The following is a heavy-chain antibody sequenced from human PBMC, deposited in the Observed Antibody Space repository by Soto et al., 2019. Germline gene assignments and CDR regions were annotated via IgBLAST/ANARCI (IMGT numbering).Heavy chain of an antibody. CDR3: ARHPSLYRHLEF. CDR2: MYYRGTT. J-gene: IGHJ4*02. V-gene: IGHV4-39*01. CDR1: GASITSGNYY. D-gene: IGHD4-4*01. Sequence: QLQLQESGPRLVKPSETLSLICSVSGASITSGNYYWAWIRQPPGKGLEWIGSMYYRGTTHYNSSLEPRVSISPDTAKNHISLNLNSVTAADTAIYFCARHPSLYRHLEFWGQGILVTVSS.